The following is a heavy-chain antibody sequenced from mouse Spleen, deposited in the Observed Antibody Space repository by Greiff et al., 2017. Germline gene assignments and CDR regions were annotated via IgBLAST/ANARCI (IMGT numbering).Heavy chain of an antibody. Sequence: EVKLVESGGGLVKPGGSLKLSCAASGFTFSSYAMSWVRQTPEKRLEWVATISSGGSYTYYPDSVKGRFTISRDNAKNTLYLQMSSLRSEDTAMYYCARHSYYGNYFDYWGQGTTLTVSS. CDR2: ISSGGSYT. V-gene: IGHV5-9-3*01. CDR3: ARHSYYGNYFDY. D-gene: IGHD2-1*01. J-gene: IGHJ2*01. CDR1: GFTFSSYA.